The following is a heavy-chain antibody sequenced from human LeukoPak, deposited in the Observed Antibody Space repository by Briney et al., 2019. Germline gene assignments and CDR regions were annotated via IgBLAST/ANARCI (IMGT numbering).Heavy chain of an antibody. D-gene: IGHD5-12*01. CDR2: INQDGREK. Sequence: GGSLRLSCAASGCTFSRFWMSWVRQAPGKGLDGVANINQDGREKYYVDSVKGRFTISRDNAKNALYLQMNSLRAEDTAVFYCARDGTYTDYDPDFDIWGQGTLVTVSS. V-gene: IGHV3-7*04. J-gene: IGHJ4*02. CDR1: GCTFSRFW. CDR3: ARDGTYTDYDPDFDI.